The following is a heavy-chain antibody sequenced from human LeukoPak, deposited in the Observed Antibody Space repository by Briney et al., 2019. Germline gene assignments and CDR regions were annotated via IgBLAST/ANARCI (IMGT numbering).Heavy chain of an antibody. D-gene: IGHD5-18*01. CDR1: GGSISSYY. Sequence: SETLSLTCTVSGGSISSYYWSWIRQPPGKGLEWIGYIYYSGSTNYNPSLRSRVTISVDTSKNQFSLKLSSVTAADTAVYYCARVRGYSPNWFDPWGQGTLVTVSS. CDR3: ARVRGYSPNWFDP. V-gene: IGHV4-59*01. CDR2: IYYSGST. J-gene: IGHJ5*02.